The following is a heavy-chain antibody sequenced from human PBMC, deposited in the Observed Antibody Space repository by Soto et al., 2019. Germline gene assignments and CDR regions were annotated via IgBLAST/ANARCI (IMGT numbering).Heavy chain of an antibody. CDR3: ANQNTANRSFDI. V-gene: IGHV3-23*01. CDR1: GFDFINNA. D-gene: IGHD2-21*02. J-gene: IGHJ3*02. Sequence: EAQLLESGGKLVQPGGSLRLSCAASGFDFINNAMAWVRQAPGKGLEWVSTISADITYTYYADAVRGRFTVSRDNSKNTVYLHMNSLRADDTAVYYCANQNTANRSFDIWGQGTMVTVSS. CDR2: ISADITYT.